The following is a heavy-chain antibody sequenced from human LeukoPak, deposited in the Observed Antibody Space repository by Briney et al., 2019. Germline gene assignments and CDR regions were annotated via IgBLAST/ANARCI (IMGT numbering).Heavy chain of an antibody. CDR1: GFTLSNYG. J-gene: IGHJ3*02. CDR3: EKAITAGGVSGSDAFDI. V-gene: IGHV3-30*02. Sequence: GGSLRLSCAASGFTLSNYGIHWVRQAPGKGLEWVTFIQYDGSNKYYADSVKGRFTISRDNSKNTLYLQMNSLRAEDTAVYYCEKAITAGGVSGSDAFDIWGQGTMVTVSS. CDR2: IQYDGSNK. D-gene: IGHD6-13*01.